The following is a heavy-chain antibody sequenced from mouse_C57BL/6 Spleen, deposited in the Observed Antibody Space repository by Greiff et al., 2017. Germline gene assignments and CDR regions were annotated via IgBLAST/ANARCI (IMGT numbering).Heavy chain of an antibody. CDR2: IDPETGGT. V-gene: IGHV1-15*01. CDR1: GYTFTDYE. D-gene: IGHD2-4*01. J-gene: IGHJ2*01. Sequence: VKLMESGAELVRPGASVTLSCKASGYTFTDYEMHWVKQTPVHGLEWIGAIDPETGGTAYNQKFKGKAILTADKSSSTAYMELRSLTSEDSAVYYCTIIYYDYDYFDYWGQGTTLTVSS. CDR3: TIIYYDYDYFDY.